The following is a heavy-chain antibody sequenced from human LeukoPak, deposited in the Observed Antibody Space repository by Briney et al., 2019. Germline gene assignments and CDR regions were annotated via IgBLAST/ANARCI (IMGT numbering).Heavy chain of an antibody. Sequence: SGGSLRLSCAASGFTFDDYAMHWVRQAPGKGLEWVSLISWDGGSTYYADSVEGRFTISRDNSKNSLYLQMNSLRAEDTALYYCAKDMEGVAAAGTGGDYWGQGTLVTVSS. CDR2: ISWDGGST. D-gene: IGHD6-13*01. V-gene: IGHV3-43D*03. J-gene: IGHJ4*02. CDR1: GFTFDDYA. CDR3: AKDMEGVAAAGTGGDY.